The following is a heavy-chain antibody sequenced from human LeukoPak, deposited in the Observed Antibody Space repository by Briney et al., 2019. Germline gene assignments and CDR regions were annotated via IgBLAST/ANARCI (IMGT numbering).Heavy chain of an antibody. Sequence: ASVKVSCKASGYTFTSYDINWVRQATGQGLEWMGWMNPNSDNTGYAQKFQGRVTMTRNTSISTAYMELSSLRSEDTAVYYCASYYYDSSGYYYSDYWGQGTLVTVSS. CDR1: GYTFTSYD. J-gene: IGHJ4*02. CDR3: ASYYYDSSGYYYSDY. D-gene: IGHD3-22*01. V-gene: IGHV1-8*01. CDR2: MNPNSDNT.